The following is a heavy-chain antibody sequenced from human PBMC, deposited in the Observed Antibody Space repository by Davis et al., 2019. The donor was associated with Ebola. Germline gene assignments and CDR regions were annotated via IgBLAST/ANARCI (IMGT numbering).Heavy chain of an antibody. Sequence: GESLKISCAASGFTFSSFGMHWVRQAPGKGLVWLALIWYDGSNEYYADSVKGRFTISRDNSKSTLFLQMNSLRAEDTAVYYCAAINYDICTGYYQDYWGQGTQVTVSS. CDR3: AAINYDICTGYYQDY. CDR2: IWYDGSNE. D-gene: IGHD3-9*01. V-gene: IGHV3-33*01. J-gene: IGHJ4*02. CDR1: GFTFSSFG.